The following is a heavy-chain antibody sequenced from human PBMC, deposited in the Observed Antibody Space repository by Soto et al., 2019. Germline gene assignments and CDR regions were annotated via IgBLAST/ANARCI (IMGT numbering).Heavy chain of an antibody. J-gene: IGHJ4*02. CDR2: MNPNSGNT. CDR1: GYTFTSYD. Sequence: GASVKVSCKASGYTFTSYDINWVRQATGQGLEWMGWMNPNSGNTGYAQKFQGRVTMTRNTSISTAYMELSSLRSEDTAVYYCVFSSGWYGSGFDYWGQGTLVTVSS. CDR3: VFSSGWYGSGFDY. D-gene: IGHD6-19*01. V-gene: IGHV1-8*01.